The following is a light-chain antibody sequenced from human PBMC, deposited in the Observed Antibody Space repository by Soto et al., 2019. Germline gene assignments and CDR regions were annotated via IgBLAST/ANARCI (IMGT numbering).Light chain of an antibody. CDR2: EGS. J-gene: IGLJ2*01. Sequence: QSALTQPASVSGSPGQSITISCTGTSSDLGSYNLVSWYQQHPGKAPKLMIYEGSKRPSGVSNRFSGSKSGNTASLTISGLQAEDEAEYYCCAYEGSSTLVFGGGTKLTVL. CDR3: CAYEGSSTLV. CDR1: SSDLGSYNL. V-gene: IGLV2-23*01.